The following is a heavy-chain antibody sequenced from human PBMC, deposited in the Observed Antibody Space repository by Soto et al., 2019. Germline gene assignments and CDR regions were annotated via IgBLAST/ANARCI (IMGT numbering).Heavy chain of an antibody. CDR3: AKRAVGIYFDY. CDR1: GFTFSSYA. CDR2: ISGSGGST. J-gene: IGHJ4*02. V-gene: IGHV3-23*01. D-gene: IGHD6-13*01. Sequence: EVQLLESGGGLVQPGGSLRLSCAVSGFTFSSYAMNWVRQAPGKGLEWVSDISGSGGSTYYADSVKGRFTISRDNSKNTLYLQMNSLRAVDTAVYYCAKRAVGIYFDYWGQGTLVTVSS.